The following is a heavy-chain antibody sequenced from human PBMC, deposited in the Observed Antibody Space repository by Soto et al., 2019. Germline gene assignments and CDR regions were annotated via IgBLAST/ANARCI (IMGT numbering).Heavy chain of an antibody. J-gene: IGHJ5*02. V-gene: IGHV2-5*01. D-gene: IGHD3-22*01. CDR3: AHTKDSSGFLTS. Sequence: GPTLVNPTQTLTLTCSFAGFSLSVYGVRVIWFRQPPGETLEWLALIHWNDDKRYSPYLKSRLTITKDTSKNQVVLTLTNPDPLDTGTYFCAHTKDSSGFLTSWGQGILVTVSS. CDR1: GFSLSVYGVR. CDR2: IHWNDDK.